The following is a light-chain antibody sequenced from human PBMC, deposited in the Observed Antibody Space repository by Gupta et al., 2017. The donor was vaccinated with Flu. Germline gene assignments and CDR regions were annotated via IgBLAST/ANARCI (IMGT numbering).Light chain of an antibody. Sequence: PSSLSATVGDRVTITCRASQGIRDDLGWYQQKPGKAPKSLIYGTSNLQSGVPSRFGGSGSGTDFTLTISSLQPEDFATYYCRQDDSYPRSFGQGTKVEIK. J-gene: IGKJ2*01. CDR3: RQDDSYPRS. CDR1: QGIRDD. V-gene: IGKV1-6*01. CDR2: GTS.